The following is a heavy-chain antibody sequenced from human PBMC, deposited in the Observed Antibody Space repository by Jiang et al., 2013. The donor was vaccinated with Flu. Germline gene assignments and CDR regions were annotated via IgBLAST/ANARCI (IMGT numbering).Heavy chain of an antibody. V-gene: IGHV4-59*01. CDR3: ARDLDYDSDYSDAFDI. D-gene: IGHD3-22*01. CDR2: IHHTGST. Sequence: PGLVKPSETLSLTCTISGGSISTYYWSWIRQSPGKGLEWIGYIHHTGSTGYNPSLRSRVTMSLDTSRTQFSLHLTSVTVADTAVYHCARDLDYDSDYSDAFDIWGRGTWSPSLQ. CDR1: GGSISTYY. J-gene: IGHJ3*02.